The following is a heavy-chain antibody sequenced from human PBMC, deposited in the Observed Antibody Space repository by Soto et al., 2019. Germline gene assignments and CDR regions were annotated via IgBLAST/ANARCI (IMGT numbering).Heavy chain of an antibody. V-gene: IGHV5-51*01. CDR2: IYPGDSDT. D-gene: IGHD4-17*01. J-gene: IGHJ4*02. Sequence: REFLKTHFRGSGYSLTFSWVGWVRPVPGKGLEWMGIIYPGDSDTRYSPSFQGQVTISADKSISTAYLQWSSLKASDTAMYYCARHHDDYGDYFDYWGQGTLVTVSS. CDR1: GYSLTFSW. CDR3: ARHHDDYGDYFDY.